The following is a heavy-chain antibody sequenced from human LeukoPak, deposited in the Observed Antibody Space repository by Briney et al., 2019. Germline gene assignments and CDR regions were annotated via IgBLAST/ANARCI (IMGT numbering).Heavy chain of an antibody. CDR1: GGSISTYH. CDR2: ISYSGGT. V-gene: IGHV4-59*08. Sequence: ASETLSPTCTVSGGSISTYHWGWIRQPPGNGLGWIGYISYSGGTKNNTSLKSRVTISLDTSKNQFSRELSSVTAADTAIYYCARRAREDRYTSPDSRFDPWGQGTLVTVST. D-gene: IGHD3-22*01. J-gene: IGHJ5*02. CDR3: ARRAREDRYTSPDSRFDP.